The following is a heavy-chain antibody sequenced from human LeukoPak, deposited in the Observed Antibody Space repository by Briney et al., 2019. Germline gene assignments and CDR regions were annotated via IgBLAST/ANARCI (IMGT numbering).Heavy chain of an antibody. D-gene: IGHD3-22*01. Sequence: SETLSLTCTVSGGSISSSTHYWGWIRQSPGKGLEWIGSMYNSGSISYNPSLRSRVTITVDTSKNQCSLNFNCVTAADTALYFCARNETSGYFDIWGQGAMVTVSS. J-gene: IGHJ3*02. CDR3: ARNETSGYFDI. CDR2: MYNSGSI. CDR1: GGSISSSTHY. V-gene: IGHV4-39*01.